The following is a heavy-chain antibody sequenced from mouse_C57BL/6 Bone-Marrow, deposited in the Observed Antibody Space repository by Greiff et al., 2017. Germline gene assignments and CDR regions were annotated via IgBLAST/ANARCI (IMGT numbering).Heavy chain of an antibody. Sequence: QVTLKVSGPGILQPSQTLSLTCSFSGFSLNTFDMSVGWIRPPSGKGMEWLAHIWWDDDTYYNPALKSRLTIAKDTSKNLVFLKIANVDTADTATYYCDRGYCGSSSWFAYWGQGTLVTVSA. CDR3: DRGYCGSSSWFAY. D-gene: IGHD1-1*01. V-gene: IGHV8-8*01. CDR2: IWWDDDT. CDR1: GFSLNTFDMS. J-gene: IGHJ3*01.